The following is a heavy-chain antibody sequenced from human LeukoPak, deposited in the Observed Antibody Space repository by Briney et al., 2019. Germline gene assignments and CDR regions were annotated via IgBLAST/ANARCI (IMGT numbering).Heavy chain of an antibody. CDR3: AKTSGSGNYYYYYYGLDV. CDR1: GFAFSSYA. D-gene: IGHD3-10*01. J-gene: IGHJ6*02. CDR2: ISGSGSST. Sequence: GGSLRLSCAASGFAFSSYAMSWVRQTPGKGLEWASAISGSGSSTFYADSMKGRLTISRDNSKNTLYLQMNSLRAEDTAVYYCAKTSGSGNYYYYYYGLDVWGQGTTVTVSS. V-gene: IGHV3-23*01.